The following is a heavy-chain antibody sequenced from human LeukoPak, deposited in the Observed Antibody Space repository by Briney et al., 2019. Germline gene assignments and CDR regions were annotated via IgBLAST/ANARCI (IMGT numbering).Heavy chain of an antibody. CDR3: ARHDSYALGSHPLDV. Sequence: PSETLSLTCTVSGGSISGYYWSWIRLPPGKGLEWIAYIHYSGTTNYNPSLRGRVTISVDTSKNQFSLKVNSVTATDTAVYFCARHDSYALGSHPLDVWGQGTTVIVSS. D-gene: IGHD3-10*01. J-gene: IGHJ6*02. CDR1: GGSISGYY. CDR2: IHYSGTT. V-gene: IGHV4-59*08.